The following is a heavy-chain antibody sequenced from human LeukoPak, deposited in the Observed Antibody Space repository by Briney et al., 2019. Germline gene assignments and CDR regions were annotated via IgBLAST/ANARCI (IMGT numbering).Heavy chain of an antibody. CDR3: AREVSSGSYFDY. J-gene: IGHJ4*02. CDR2: ISYDGSNK. V-gene: IGHV3-30*03. CDR1: GFTFSNYG. D-gene: IGHD1-26*01. Sequence: GGSLRLSCAASGFTFSNYGMHWVRQPPGKGLEWVAVISYDGSNKYYADSVKGRFTISRDNSKNTLYLQMNSLRAEDTAVYYCAREVSSGSYFDYWGQGTLVTVSS.